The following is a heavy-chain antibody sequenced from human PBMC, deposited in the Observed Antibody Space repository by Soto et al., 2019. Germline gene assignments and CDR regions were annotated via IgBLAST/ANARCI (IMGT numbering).Heavy chain of an antibody. CDR1: GFSLTTTGVG. D-gene: IGHD1-26*01. Sequence: GSGPTLVNPTETLTLTCTFSGFSLTTTGVGVGWIRQPPGKALEWLAIIYWNGDNRYRPSLKGRFTITKNTSKNQVVLTMTNMDPVETATYYGAHRARGATCDYWGQGMLVTVAS. CDR3: AHRARGATCDY. CDR2: IYWNGDN. V-gene: IGHV2-5*01. J-gene: IGHJ4*02.